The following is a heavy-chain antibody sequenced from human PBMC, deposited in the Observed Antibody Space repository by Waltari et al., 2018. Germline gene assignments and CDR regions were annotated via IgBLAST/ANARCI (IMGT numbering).Heavy chain of an antibody. CDR1: GFTFSSYV. Sequence: QVQLVESGGGVVQPGRSLRLSCAASGFTFSSYVMHWVRQAPGKGLEWVAVIWYDGSNKYYADSVKGRFTISRDNSKNTLYLQMNSLRAEDTAVYYCARVGIAVGFPDLWGRGTLVTVSS. D-gene: IGHD6-19*01. CDR2: IWYDGSNK. CDR3: ARVGIAVGFPDL. J-gene: IGHJ2*01. V-gene: IGHV3-33*01.